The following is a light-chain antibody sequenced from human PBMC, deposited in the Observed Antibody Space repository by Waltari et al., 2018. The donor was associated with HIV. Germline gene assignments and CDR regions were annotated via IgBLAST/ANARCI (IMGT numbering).Light chain of an antibody. CDR3: QVWDSSNEHVV. CDR1: HIGGTS. J-gene: IGLJ3*02. V-gene: IGLV3-21*04. CDR2: YNS. Sequence: SYVLTQPPSVSVAPGAAATISCGAWHIGGTSGHRYKQQPGQAPILVTRYNSDRPSGIPDRISGSNSGHTATLTITSVEAGDEATYYCQVWDSSNEHVVFGGGTELTVL.